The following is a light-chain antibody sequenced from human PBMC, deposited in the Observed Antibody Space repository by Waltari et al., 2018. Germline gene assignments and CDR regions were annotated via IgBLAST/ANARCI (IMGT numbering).Light chain of an antibody. Sequence: DIQMTQSHSSLSASVGDRVTIPCQASQGINNFLNWYQQRPGKAPDLLIYDASNLETGVPSRFSGSGSGTDFTFTISSVQPEDIATYYCQQHYSLTITFGQGTRLEIK. J-gene: IGKJ5*01. CDR1: QGINNF. CDR3: QQHYSLTIT. CDR2: DAS. V-gene: IGKV1-33*01.